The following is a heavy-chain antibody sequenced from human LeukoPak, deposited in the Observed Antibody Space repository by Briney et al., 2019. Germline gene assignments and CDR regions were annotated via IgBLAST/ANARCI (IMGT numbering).Heavy chain of an antibody. Sequence: PGGSLRLSCAASGFTFSSYSMNWVRQAPGKGLEWVSYISSSSSTIYYADSVKGRFTISRDNSKNTLYLQMNSLRAEDAAVYYCAKDGYYYDSSGYYPPYYYMDVWGKGTTVTISS. CDR1: GFTFSSYS. V-gene: IGHV3-48*01. J-gene: IGHJ6*03. CDR2: ISSSSSTI. D-gene: IGHD3-22*01. CDR3: AKDGYYYDSSGYYPPYYYMDV.